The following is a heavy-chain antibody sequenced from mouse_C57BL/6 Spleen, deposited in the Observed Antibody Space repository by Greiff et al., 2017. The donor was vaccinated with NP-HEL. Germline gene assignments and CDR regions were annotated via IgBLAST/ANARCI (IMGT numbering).Heavy chain of an antibody. D-gene: IGHD4-1*01. CDR3: ARRGLGRTGYFDY. Sequence: EVKLVESGGGLVKPGGSLKLSCAASGFTFSSYAMSWVRQTPEKRLAWVATISDGGSYTYYPDNVKGRFTISRDNAKNNLNLQMSHLKSEDTAMYYCARRGLGRTGYFDYWGQGTTLTVSS. CDR1: GFTFSSYA. CDR2: ISDGGSYT. J-gene: IGHJ2*01. V-gene: IGHV5-4*03.